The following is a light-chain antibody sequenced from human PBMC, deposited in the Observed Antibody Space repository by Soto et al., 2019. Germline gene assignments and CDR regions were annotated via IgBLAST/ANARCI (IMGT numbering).Light chain of an antibody. CDR3: LSVTTTSTHV. Sequence: QSALTQPASLSGSPGQSITISCAGTSSDIGAYDYVSWFQQHPGKAPKLMISEVNNRPSGVSNRFSGSKSGNTAYLTISGIQVEDEAEYFCLSVTTTSTHVFAKGTKVTVL. J-gene: IGLJ1*01. CDR1: SSDIGAYDY. V-gene: IGLV2-14*01. CDR2: EVN.